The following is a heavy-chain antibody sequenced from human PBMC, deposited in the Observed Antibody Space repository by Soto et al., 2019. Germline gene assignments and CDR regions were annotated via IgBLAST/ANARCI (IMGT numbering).Heavy chain of an antibody. CDR3: AKGGRQWLVTSDFNY. CDR1: GFTFSDYA. D-gene: IGHD6-19*01. J-gene: IGHJ4*02. CDR2: VSHDGRNT. V-gene: IGHV3-30*18. Sequence: VQLVESGGGVVQPGRSLRLSCAASGFTFSDYAMHWVRQAPGKGLEWVAVVSHDGRNTHYADTVKGRFTISRDSSKNTVTLEMTSLRAEDTAVSYCAKGGRQWLVTSDFNYWGQGALVTVSS.